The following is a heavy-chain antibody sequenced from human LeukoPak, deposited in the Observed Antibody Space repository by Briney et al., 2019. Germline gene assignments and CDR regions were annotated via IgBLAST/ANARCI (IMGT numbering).Heavy chain of an antibody. CDR2: IYYSGSA. CDR1: GGSISNYY. Sequence: PSETLSLTCTVSGGSISNYYWSWIRQPPGKGLEWIGYIYYSGSANYNPPLKSRVTISVDTSKNQFSLNLSSVTAADTAVYYCARAYYYDSSGYDDAFDIWGQGTMVTVSS. V-gene: IGHV4-59*01. CDR3: ARAYYYDSSGYDDAFDI. J-gene: IGHJ3*02. D-gene: IGHD3-22*01.